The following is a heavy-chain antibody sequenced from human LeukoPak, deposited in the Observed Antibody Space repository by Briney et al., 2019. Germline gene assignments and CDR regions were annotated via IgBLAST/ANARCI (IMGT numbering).Heavy chain of an antibody. D-gene: IGHD6-13*01. J-gene: IGHJ4*02. CDR2: IDPSGGST. CDR3: ARDNTAAGPFDY. CDR1: VYTFTSYY. Sequence: ASVKVSCKASVYTFTSYYIHWVRQTPGQGLEWMGIIDPSGGSTSYAQKFQGRVTMTRDTSTSTVYMEVSSLRSEDTAVYYCARDNTAAGPFDYWGQGTLVTVSS. V-gene: IGHV1-46*01.